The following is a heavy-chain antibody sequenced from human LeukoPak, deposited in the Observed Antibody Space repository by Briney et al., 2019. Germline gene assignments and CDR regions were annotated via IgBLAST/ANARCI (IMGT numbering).Heavy chain of an antibody. D-gene: IGHD5-12*01. CDR3: ARDSGYDPNWFDP. CDR2: FYYSGST. CDR1: GGSITSDH. J-gene: IGHJ5*02. V-gene: IGHV4-59*12. Sequence: SETLSLTCTVSGGSITSDHWSWIRQPPGKGLEWIGFFYYSGSTNYNPSLKSRVTISVDTSKNQFSLKLSSVTAADTAVYYCARDSGYDPNWFDPWGQGTLVTVSS.